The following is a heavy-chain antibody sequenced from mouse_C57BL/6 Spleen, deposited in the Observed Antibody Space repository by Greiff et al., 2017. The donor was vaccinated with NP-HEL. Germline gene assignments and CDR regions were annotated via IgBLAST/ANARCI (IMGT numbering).Heavy chain of an antibody. CDR1: GYTFTSYW. CDR3: ARDSYYSNYEPLAD. V-gene: IGHV1-64*01. J-gene: IGHJ3*01. D-gene: IGHD2-5*01. Sequence: QVQLQQPGAELVKPGASVKLSCKASGYTFTSYWMHWVKQRPGQGLEWIGMIHPNSGSTNYNEKFKSKATLTVDKSSSTAYMQLSSLTSEDSAVYDCARDSYYSNYEPLADWGQGTLVTVSA. CDR2: IHPNSGST.